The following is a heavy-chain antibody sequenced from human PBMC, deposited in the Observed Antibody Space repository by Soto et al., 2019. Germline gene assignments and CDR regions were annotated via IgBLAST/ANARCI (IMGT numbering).Heavy chain of an antibody. V-gene: IGHV1-69*06. D-gene: IGHD3-22*01. CDR1: GGTFSSYA. J-gene: IGHJ5*02. CDR3: ARVPTYYYDSSGQPTNWFDP. Sequence: SVKVSCKASGGTFSSYAISWVRQAPGQGLEWMGGIIPIFGTANYAQKFQGRVTITADKSTSTAYMELGSPRSEDTAVYYCARVPTYYYDSSGQPTNWFDPWGQGTLVTVSS. CDR2: IIPIFGTA.